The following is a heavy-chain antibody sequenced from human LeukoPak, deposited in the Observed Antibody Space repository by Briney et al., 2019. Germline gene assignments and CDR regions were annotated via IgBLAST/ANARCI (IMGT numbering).Heavy chain of an antibody. CDR3: AHSVSDGYDFWSGFFDY. J-gene: IGHJ4*02. D-gene: IGHD3-3*01. V-gene: IGHV2-5*02. CDR1: GFSLSSSGVA. CDR2: IHWDDDK. Sequence: PSPTLVKPTQTLTLTCIFAGFSLSSSGVAVGWIRQPPGTALEWLALIHWDDDKRYSPSLKSRLTITKDTSKNQVVLTMTNMDPVDTATYYCAHSVSDGYDFWSGFFDYWGQGTLVTVSS.